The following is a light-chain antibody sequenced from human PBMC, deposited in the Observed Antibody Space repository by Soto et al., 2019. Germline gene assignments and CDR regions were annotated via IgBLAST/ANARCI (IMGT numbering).Light chain of an antibody. V-gene: IGKV1-39*01. CDR2: FAC. Sequence: DIQMTQSPSSLSVSIGDRVTITCRASQSINNYVNWYQQKPGKAPKLLIYFACSLQIGVPSRFSGSRSGTDFTLTINGLQPEDFATYFCHQTYTTPQTCGQETHLEI. CDR1: QSINNY. J-gene: IGKJ2*01. CDR3: HQTYTTPQT.